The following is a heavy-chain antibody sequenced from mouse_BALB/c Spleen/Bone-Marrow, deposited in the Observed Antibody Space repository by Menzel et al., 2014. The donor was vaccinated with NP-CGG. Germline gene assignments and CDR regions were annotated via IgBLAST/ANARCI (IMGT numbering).Heavy chain of an antibody. Sequence: QVQLQQSGAELVKPGASVKLSCKASGYTFTIYWMHWVKQRPGQGLEWIGEIDPSDSDASYNQKFKGKATLTVDKSSTTAYMQLSSLTSEDSAVYYCARRNYYGSHYWYFDVWGAGTTVTVSS. CDR2: IDPSDSDA. J-gene: IGHJ1*01. V-gene: IGHV1-69*02. CDR1: GYTFTIYW. D-gene: IGHD1-1*01. CDR3: ARRNYYGSHYWYFDV.